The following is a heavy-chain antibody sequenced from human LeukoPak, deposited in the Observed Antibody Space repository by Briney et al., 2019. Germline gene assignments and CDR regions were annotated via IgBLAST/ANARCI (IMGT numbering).Heavy chain of an antibody. CDR2: IRYDGSNK. CDR1: GFTFSSYG. D-gene: IGHD5-18*01. J-gene: IGHJ5*02. Sequence: GGSLRLSCAASGFTFSSYGMHWVRQAPGKGLEWVAFIRYDGSNKYYADSVKGRFTISRDNSKNTLYLQMNSLRAEDTAVYYCAKDFRGGYSYGPPWFDPWGQGTLITVSS. CDR3: AKDFRGGYSYGPPWFDP. V-gene: IGHV3-30*02.